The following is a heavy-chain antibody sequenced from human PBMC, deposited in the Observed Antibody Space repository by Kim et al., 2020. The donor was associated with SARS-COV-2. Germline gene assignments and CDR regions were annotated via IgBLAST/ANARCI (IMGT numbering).Heavy chain of an antibody. V-gene: IGHV3-30*18. D-gene: IGHD3-22*01. CDR1: GFTFSSYG. CDR3: AKLISKSYYDSGPSFDP. Sequence: GGSLRLSCAASGFTFSSYGMHWVRQAPGKGLEWVAVISYDGSNKYYADSVKGRFTISRDNSKNTLYLQMNSLRAEETAVYYCAKLISKSYYDSGPSFDPWGQGTLVTVSS. J-gene: IGHJ5*02. CDR2: ISYDGSNK.